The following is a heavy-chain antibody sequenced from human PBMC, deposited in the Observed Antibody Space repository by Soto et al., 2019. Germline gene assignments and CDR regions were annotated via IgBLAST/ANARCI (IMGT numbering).Heavy chain of an antibody. CDR3: ARALRLGSGSYFWSLGY. V-gene: IGHV3-33*01. CDR2: IWYDGSNK. Sequence: GGSLRLSCAASGFTFSSYGMHWVRQAPGKGLEWVAVIWYDGSNKYYADSVKGRFTISRDNSKNTLYLQMNSLRAEDTAVYYCARALRLGSGSYFWSLGYWGQGTLVTVSS. J-gene: IGHJ4*02. D-gene: IGHD1-26*01. CDR1: GFTFSSYG.